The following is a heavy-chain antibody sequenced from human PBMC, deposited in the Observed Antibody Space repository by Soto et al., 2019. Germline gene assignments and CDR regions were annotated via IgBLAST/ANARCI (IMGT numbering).Heavy chain of an antibody. CDR1: GGSFSGYY. J-gene: IGHJ4*02. V-gene: IGHV4-34*01. CDR3: ARVWGSVVVVTKEYYFDY. Sequence: PSETLSLTCAVYGGSFSGYYWSWIRQPPGKGLEWIGEINHSGSTNYNPSLKSRVTISVDTSKNQFSLKLSSVTAADTAVYYCARVWGSVVVVTKEYYFDYWGQGTLVTVSS. CDR2: INHSGST. D-gene: IGHD2-21*02.